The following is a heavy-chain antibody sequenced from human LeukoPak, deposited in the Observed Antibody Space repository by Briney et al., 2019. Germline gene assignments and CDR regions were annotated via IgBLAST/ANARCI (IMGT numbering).Heavy chain of an antibody. CDR2: INTKGGTT. D-gene: IGHD5-18*01. V-gene: IGHV3-74*01. J-gene: IGHJ4*02. Sequence: GGSLRLSCAASGFTFSTYWMHWVRQAPGKGLLWVSHINTKGGTTTYADSVKGRFTISRDNAKNTVYLQMNSLRAEDTAVYYCARDVGYGFNYWGQGTLVTVSS. CDR1: GFTFSTYW. CDR3: ARDVGYGFNY.